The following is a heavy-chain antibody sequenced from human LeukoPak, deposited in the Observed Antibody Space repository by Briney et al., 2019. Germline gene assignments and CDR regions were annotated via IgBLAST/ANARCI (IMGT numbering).Heavy chain of an antibody. D-gene: IGHD2-2*02. CDR2: IIPIFGAA. V-gene: IGHV1-69*13. CDR1: GGTFSSYA. CDR3: ARQYTALYYYYGMEV. J-gene: IGHJ6*02. Sequence: SVKVSCKASGGTFSSYAISWVRQAPGQGLEWMGGIIPIFGAANYAQKFQGRVAITADESTSTAYMELSSLRTEDTAVYYCARQYTALYYYYGMEVWGQGTTVTVSS.